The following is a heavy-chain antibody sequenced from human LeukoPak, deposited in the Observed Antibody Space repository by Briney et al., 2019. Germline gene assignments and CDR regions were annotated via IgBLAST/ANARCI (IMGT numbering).Heavy chain of an antibody. J-gene: IGHJ4*02. CDR1: GFTVSSNY. V-gene: IGHV3-66*01. D-gene: IGHD3-22*01. CDR3: ARDRYYYDSSGYSGNYYFDY. Sequence: GGSLRLSCAASGFTVSSNYMSWVRQAPGKGLEWVSVIYSVGSTYYADSVKGRFTISRDNSKNTLYLQMNSLRAEDTAVYYCARDRYYYDSSGYSGNYYFDYWGQGTLVTVSS. CDR2: IYSVGST.